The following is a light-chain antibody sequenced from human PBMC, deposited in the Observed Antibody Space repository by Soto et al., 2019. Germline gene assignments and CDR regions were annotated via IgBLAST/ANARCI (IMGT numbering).Light chain of an antibody. Sequence: IVLTQSPGTLSLSPGERATLSCRASQTGSNSYLAWYQHKSGQAPRLLIYGVYTRASGIPDRFSGSGSGTEFTLTITRLEPEDSAFYFCQHYGYSLWTFGQGTKVEIK. CDR2: GVY. V-gene: IGKV3-20*01. CDR1: QTGSNSY. CDR3: QHYGYSLWT. J-gene: IGKJ1*01.